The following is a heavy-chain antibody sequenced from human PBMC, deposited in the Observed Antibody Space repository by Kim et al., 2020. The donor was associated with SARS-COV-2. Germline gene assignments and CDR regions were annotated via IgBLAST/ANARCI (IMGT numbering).Heavy chain of an antibody. J-gene: IGHJ3*02. CDR1: GFTFSSYA. CDR2: ISGSGGST. V-gene: IGHV3-23*01. CDR3: AKDRTPITYYYEREAFDI. D-gene: IGHD3-22*01. Sequence: GGSLRLSCAASGFTFSSYAMSWVRQAPGKGLEWVSAISGSGGSTYYADSVKGRFTISRDNSKNTLYLQMNSLRAEDTAVYYCAKDRTPITYYYEREAFDIWGQGTMVTVSS.